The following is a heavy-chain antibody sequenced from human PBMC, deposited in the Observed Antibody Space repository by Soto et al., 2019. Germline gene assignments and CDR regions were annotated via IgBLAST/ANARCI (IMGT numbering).Heavy chain of an antibody. J-gene: IGHJ5*02. CDR1: GGSVNGYY. CDR2: INHTGGT. CDR3: ATRITVFGLLMPPFDA. V-gene: IGHV4-34*01. Sequence: SETLSLTCAVYGGSVNGYYWNWIRKPPGKGLEWIGEINHTGGTHYNPSLKSRVTMSVDTSKNQFPLSLTSVTAADTAIYYCATRITVFGLLMPPFDAWVQGTQVTYSS. D-gene: IGHD3-3*01.